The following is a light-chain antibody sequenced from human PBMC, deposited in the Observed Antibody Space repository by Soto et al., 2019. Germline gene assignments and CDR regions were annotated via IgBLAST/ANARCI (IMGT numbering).Light chain of an antibody. V-gene: IGLV2-14*01. CDR1: SSDGGGYNY. CDR3: SSYTSRSTLGV. Sequence: QSALTQPASVSGSPGQSITISCTGTSSDGGGYNYVSWYQQHPDKAPKLIIYEVTNRPSGGSKRFSGSKSSNTASLTISGLQAEDEADYYCSSYTSRSTLGVFGTGTKLTVL. CDR2: EVT. J-gene: IGLJ1*01.